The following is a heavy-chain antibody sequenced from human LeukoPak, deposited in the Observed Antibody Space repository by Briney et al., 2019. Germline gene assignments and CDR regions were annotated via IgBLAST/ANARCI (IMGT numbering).Heavy chain of an antibody. CDR1: GFTFDDYA. CDR2: ISWNSGSI. D-gene: IGHD6-19*01. Sequence: SLRLSCAASGFTFDDYAMHWVRQAPGKGLGWASGISWNSGSIGYADSVKGRFTISRDNAKNTLYLVMNNLRADDTAVYFCARVPGSGWFTAVDYWGQGTLVSVSS. J-gene: IGHJ4*02. CDR3: ARVPGSGWFTAVDY. V-gene: IGHV3-9*01.